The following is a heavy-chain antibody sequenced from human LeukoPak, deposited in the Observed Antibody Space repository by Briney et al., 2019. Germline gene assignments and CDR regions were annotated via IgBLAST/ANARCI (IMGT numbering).Heavy chain of an antibody. J-gene: IGHJ6*03. D-gene: IGHD6-19*01. CDR1: GGTFSSYA. CDR3: ARESPSGSGYYYYYYMDV. CDR2: IIPIFGTA. Sequence: SVKVSCKASGGTFSSYAISWVRQAPGQGLEWMGGIIPIFGTANYAQKFQGRVTITADESTSTAYMELSSLRSEDTAVYYCARESPSGSGYYYYYYMDVWGKGTTVTISS. V-gene: IGHV1-69*13.